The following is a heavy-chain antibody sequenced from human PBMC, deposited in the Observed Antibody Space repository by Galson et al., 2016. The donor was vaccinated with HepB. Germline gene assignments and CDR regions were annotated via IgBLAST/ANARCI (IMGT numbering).Heavy chain of an antibody. CDR2: VSGSGDNT. Sequence: SLRLSCAASGFTFSNYGMRWVSQAPGKGLEWVSAVSGSGDNTYYADSVKGRFTISRDNSRNTVYVQINSLRAEDTAIYYCTMISWSTSSGFGFWGQGTRVTVSS. CDR3: TMISWSTSSGFGF. CDR1: GFTFSNYG. V-gene: IGHV3-23*01. J-gene: IGHJ4*02. D-gene: IGHD3-22*01.